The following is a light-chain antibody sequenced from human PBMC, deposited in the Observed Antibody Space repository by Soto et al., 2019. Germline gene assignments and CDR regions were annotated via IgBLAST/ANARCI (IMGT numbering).Light chain of an antibody. J-gene: IGKJ2*01. Sequence: DIQLTQSPSTLSASVGDRVTISCRASQIISTSLAWYQQKPGKAPNLLIHDASSLESGVPSRFSGSGSGTEFTLTISSLQPDDIGTYYCQQYSSFSPYTVGQGAKVEIK. CDR3: QQYSSFSPYT. CDR1: QIISTS. CDR2: DAS. V-gene: IGKV1-5*01.